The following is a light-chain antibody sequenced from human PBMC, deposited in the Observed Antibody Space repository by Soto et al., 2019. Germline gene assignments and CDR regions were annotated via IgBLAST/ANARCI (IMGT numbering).Light chain of an antibody. CDR1: QSISTW. J-gene: IGKJ2*01. Sequence: DIQMTQSPSTLSASEGDSVIITCRASQSISTWLAWYQQKPGKAPNLLIYKASSLQIGVPSRFSGSGSGTEFTLTISSLQPDDSATYYCQHYNSYPYTFGQGTRLEIK. V-gene: IGKV1-5*03. CDR3: QHYNSYPYT. CDR2: KAS.